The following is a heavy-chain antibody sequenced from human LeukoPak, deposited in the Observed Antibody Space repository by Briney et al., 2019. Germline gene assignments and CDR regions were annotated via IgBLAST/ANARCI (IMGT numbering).Heavy chain of an antibody. CDR1: GYTFTGYY. CDR3: ARAQGGIVLYSFNY. V-gene: IGHV1-2*02. Sequence: SVKLSCKASGYTFTGYYMHWVPQAPGHGREWMGWSNPNCGGTTYANKSQERVTIIRDTSIKTAYTQMRRPRTDATAVYYCARAQGGIVLYSFNYWGQGTLVTVSS. CDR2: SNPNCGGT. J-gene: IGHJ4*02. D-gene: IGHD3-16*02.